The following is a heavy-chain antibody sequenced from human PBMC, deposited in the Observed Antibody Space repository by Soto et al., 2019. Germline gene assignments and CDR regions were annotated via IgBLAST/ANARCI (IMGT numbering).Heavy chain of an antibody. J-gene: IGHJ4*02. V-gene: IGHV3-21*01. Sequence: ESGGGLVKPGGSLRLSCAASGFTFSSYSMNWVRQAPGKGLEWVSSISSSSSYIYYADSVKGRFTISRDNAKNSLYLQMNSLRAEDTAVYYCARAGYGDLMTDYWGQGTLVTVSS. CDR3: ARAGYGDLMTDY. D-gene: IGHD4-17*01. CDR1: GFTFSSYS. CDR2: ISSSSSYI.